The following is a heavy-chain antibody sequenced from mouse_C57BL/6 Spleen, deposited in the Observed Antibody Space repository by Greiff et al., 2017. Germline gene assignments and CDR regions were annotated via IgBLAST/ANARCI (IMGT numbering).Heavy chain of an antibody. CDR1: GYTFTNYW. D-gene: IGHD2-2*01. CDR2: IYPGGGYT. Sequence: QVHVKQSGAELVRPGTSVKMSCKASGYTFTNYWIGWAKQRPGHGLEWIGDIYPGGGYTNYNEKFKGKATLTADKSSSTAYMQFSSLTSEDSAIYYCARRGAYGYDGAWFAYWGQGTLVTVSA. V-gene: IGHV1-63*01. CDR3: ARRGAYGYDGAWFAY. J-gene: IGHJ3*01.